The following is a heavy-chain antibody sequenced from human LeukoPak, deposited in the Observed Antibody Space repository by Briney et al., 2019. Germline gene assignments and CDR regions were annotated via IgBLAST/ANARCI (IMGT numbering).Heavy chain of an antibody. D-gene: IGHD6-19*01. V-gene: IGHV4-4*07. CDR1: GGSISSYY. CDR2: IYTSGNT. J-gene: IGHJ4*02. CDR3: ARHAVYAGSGWAFDY. Sequence: SETLSLTCTVSGGSISSYYWSWIRQPAGKGLEWIGRIYTSGNTNYNPSLKSRVTISVDTSKNQFSLNLNSVTAADTAVYYCARHAVYAGSGWAFDYWGQGTLVTVSS.